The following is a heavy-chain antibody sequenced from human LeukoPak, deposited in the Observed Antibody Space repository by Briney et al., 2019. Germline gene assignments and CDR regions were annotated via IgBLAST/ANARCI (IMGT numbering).Heavy chain of an antibody. J-gene: IGHJ3*02. CDR1: GFTFSSYS. D-gene: IGHD3-22*01. Sequence: GGSLRLSCAASGFTFSSYSMNWGRQAPGKGLEWGSYISSSSSTIYYADSVKGRFTISRDNAKNSLYLKMNSLRAEDTAVYYCARESPYYYDSSGYPVDAFDIWGQGTMVTVSS. CDR3: ARESPYYYDSSGYPVDAFDI. V-gene: IGHV3-48*01. CDR2: ISSSSSTI.